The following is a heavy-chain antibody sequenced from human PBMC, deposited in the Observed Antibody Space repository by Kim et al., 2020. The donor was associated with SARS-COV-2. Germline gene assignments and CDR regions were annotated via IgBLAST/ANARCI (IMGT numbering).Heavy chain of an antibody. Sequence: GGSLRLSCAASGFTFSSYAMSWVRQAPGKGLEWVSAISGTSGATYYADSVKGRFTISRDNSKNTLYLQMNSLRADDTAVYYCAEHCSGCGFDYWGQGTMVTVSS. D-gene: IGHD3-10*02. CDR1: GFTFSSYA. V-gene: IGHV3-23*01. CDR3: AEHCSGCGFDY. CDR2: ISGTSGAT. J-gene: IGHJ4*02.